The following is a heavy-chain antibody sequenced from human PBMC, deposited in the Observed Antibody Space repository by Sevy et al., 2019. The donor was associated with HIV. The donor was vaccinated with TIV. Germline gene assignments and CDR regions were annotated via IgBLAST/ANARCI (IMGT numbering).Heavy chain of an antibody. CDR3: ARDAVRRGMTTVTGHFHY. J-gene: IGHJ4*02. CDR1: GFTFSSYA. D-gene: IGHD4-17*01. CDR2: ISYDGSNK. Sequence: GGSLRLSCAASGFTFSSYAMHWVRQAPGKGLEWVAVISYDGSNKYYADSVKGRFTISRDNSKNTLYLQMNSLRAEDTAVYYCARDAVRRGMTTVTGHFHYWGQGTLVTVSS. V-gene: IGHV3-30-3*01.